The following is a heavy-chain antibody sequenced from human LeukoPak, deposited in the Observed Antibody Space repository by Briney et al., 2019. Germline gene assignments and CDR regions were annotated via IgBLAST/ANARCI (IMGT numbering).Heavy chain of an antibody. V-gene: IGHV6-1*01. CDR2: TYYRSKWYN. CDR3: ARDQLAPRPNTPDYYYYGVDV. CDR1: GDSVSNNSAT. J-gene: IGHJ6*02. D-gene: IGHD6-6*01. Sequence: SQTLSLTCAISGDSVSNNSATWNWIRQSPSRGLEWLGRTYYRSKWYNDYAVSVKSRITINPDTSKNQFSLQLNSVTPEDTAVYYCARDQLAPRPNTPDYYYYGVDVWGQGTTVTVSS.